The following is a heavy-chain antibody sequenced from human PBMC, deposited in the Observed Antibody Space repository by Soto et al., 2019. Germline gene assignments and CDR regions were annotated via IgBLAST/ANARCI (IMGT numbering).Heavy chain of an antibody. J-gene: IGHJ4*01. V-gene: IGHV3-15*07. CDR3: PAAPPVHGGVYDFDY. D-gene: IGHD2-8*02. Sequence: GGSLRLSCAASGFTFITAWMNWVRQAPGKGLEWVGRIKSKNDGGTTDYAAPVKGRFTISRDDSKNTVYLQMNSLRNENTGKNYCPAAPPVHGGVYDFDYRAKGPPVTVPS. CDR2: IKSKNDGGTT. CDR1: GFTFITAW.